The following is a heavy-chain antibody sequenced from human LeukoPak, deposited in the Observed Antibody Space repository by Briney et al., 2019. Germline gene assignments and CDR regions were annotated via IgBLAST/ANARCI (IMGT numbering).Heavy chain of an antibody. V-gene: IGHV4-4*02. D-gene: IGHD3-10*01. Sequence: PSETLSLTCAVSGGSISSNNWWIWVRQSPEKGLEWIGEIYHDGSTNYNPSLKSRVTISVDRSKNQFSLKLSSVTAADTAVYYCARDRSIDGSGSYYFDYWGQGTLVTVSS. CDR2: IYHDGST. J-gene: IGHJ4*02. CDR1: GGSISSNNW. CDR3: ARDRSIDGSGSYYFDY.